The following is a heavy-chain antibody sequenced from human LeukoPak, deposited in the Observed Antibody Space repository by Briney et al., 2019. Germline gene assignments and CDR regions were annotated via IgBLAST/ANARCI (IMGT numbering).Heavy chain of an antibody. CDR3: ARVGVYSNSRRGAFDY. CDR1: GGSISSYY. D-gene: IGHD6-6*01. Sequence: SETLSLTCTVSGGSISSYYWSWIRQPPGKGLEWIGYIYYSGSTNYNPSLKSRVTVSVDTSKNQFSLKLSSVTAADTAVYYCARVGVYSNSRRGAFDYWGQGTLVTVSS. V-gene: IGHV4-59*12. CDR2: IYYSGST. J-gene: IGHJ4*02.